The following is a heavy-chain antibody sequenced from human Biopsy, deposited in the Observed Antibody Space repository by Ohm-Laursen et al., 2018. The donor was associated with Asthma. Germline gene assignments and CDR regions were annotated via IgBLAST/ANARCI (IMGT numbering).Heavy chain of an antibody. CDR2: ISGSGGST. V-gene: IGHV3-23*01. J-gene: IGHJ4*02. CDR3: AKFRVAVAAVFHY. Sequence: SLRLSCAASGFTFSSYAMSWVRQAPGKGLEWVSAISGSGGSTYYADSVKGRFTISRDNSKNTLFLQINSLRAEDTAVYYCAKFRVAVAAVFHYWGQGTLVTVSS. CDR1: GFTFSSYA. D-gene: IGHD6-19*01.